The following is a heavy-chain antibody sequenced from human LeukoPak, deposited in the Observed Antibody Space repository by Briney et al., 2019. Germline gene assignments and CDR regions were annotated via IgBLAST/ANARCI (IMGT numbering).Heavy chain of an antibody. J-gene: IGHJ4*02. CDR2: ISYSGTT. D-gene: IGHD2-15*01. V-gene: IGHV4-39*07. Sequence: SETLSLTCTVSGGSISSRPYYWGWVRQPPGKGLEWIGTISYSGTTYYSPPLKSRVTISLDTSKNQFSLKLSSVTAADTAVYYCARGVVAAPQTFDYWGQGTLVAVSS. CDR1: GGSISSRPYY. CDR3: ARGVVAAPQTFDY.